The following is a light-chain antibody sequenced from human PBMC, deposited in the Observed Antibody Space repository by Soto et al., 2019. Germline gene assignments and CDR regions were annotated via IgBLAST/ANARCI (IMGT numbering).Light chain of an antibody. CDR2: DVS. J-gene: IGLJ2*01. Sequence: QSALTQPRSVSGSPGQSVTISCTGTSSDVGGYNYDSWYQQHPGKAPKLMIYDVSKRPSGVPDRFSGSKSGNTASLTISGLQSEDEADYYCWSYAGSSVVFGGGTKLTVL. V-gene: IGLV2-11*01. CDR3: WSYAGSSVV. CDR1: SSDVGGYNY.